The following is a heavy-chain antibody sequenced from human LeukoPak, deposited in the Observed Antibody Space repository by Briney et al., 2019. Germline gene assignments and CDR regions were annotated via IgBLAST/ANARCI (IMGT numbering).Heavy chain of an antibody. V-gene: IGHV1-46*03. CDR3: ARHGSGRYYPAEGRVDY. J-gene: IGHJ4*02. CDR2: INPSVGGT. D-gene: IGHD3-10*01. CDR1: GYTFTSYY. Sequence: ASVKVSCKPSGYTFTSYYIHWVRQAPGQGLEWMGIINPSVGGTTYARKFQGRVTMTRDTSTSTVYMELSSLRSEDTAVYYCARHGSGRYYPAEGRVDYWGQGTLVTVSS.